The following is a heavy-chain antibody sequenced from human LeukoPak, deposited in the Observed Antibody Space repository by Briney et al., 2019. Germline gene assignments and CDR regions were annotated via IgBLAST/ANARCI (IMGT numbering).Heavy chain of an antibody. CDR3: AKDEDRGAADFDY. Sequence: GGSLRLSCAASGFTFSNYSMNWVRQAPGKGLEWISFIRSSSTTIYYADSVKGRFTISRDNAKNSLYLQMNSLRAEDTAVYYCAKDEDRGAADFDYWGQGTLVTVSS. J-gene: IGHJ4*02. V-gene: IGHV3-48*01. CDR1: GFTFSNYS. D-gene: IGHD3-10*01. CDR2: IRSSSTTI.